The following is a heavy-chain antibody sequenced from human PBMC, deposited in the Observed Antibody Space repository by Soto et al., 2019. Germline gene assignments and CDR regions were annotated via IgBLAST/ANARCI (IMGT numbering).Heavy chain of an antibody. CDR1: GGSISSYY. CDR3: ARDQRRGYYDSSGYRAFDI. J-gene: IGHJ3*02. Sequence: LSLTCTVSGGSISSYYWSWIRQPPGKGLEWIGYIYYSGSTNYNPSLKSRVTISVDTSKNQFSLKLSSVTAADTAVYYCARDQRRGYYDSSGYRAFDIWGQGTMVTVSS. CDR2: IYYSGST. V-gene: IGHV4-59*01. D-gene: IGHD3-22*01.